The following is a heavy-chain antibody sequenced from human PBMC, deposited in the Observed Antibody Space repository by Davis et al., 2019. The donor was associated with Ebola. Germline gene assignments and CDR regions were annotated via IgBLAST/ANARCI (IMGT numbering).Heavy chain of an antibody. CDR1: GGSISSYY. D-gene: IGHD2-15*01. V-gene: IGHV4-59*01. J-gene: IGHJ6*02. Sequence: SETLSLTCNVSGGSISSYYWSWIRQAPGKGLEWIAYIHDSGNTKYNPSLRSRLIISVDRSKNQFSLKLNSVTAADTAMYYCARVVVVGATHGSTYYYGMDVWGQGTTVTVSS. CDR2: IHDSGNT. CDR3: ARVVVVGATHGSTYYYGMDV.